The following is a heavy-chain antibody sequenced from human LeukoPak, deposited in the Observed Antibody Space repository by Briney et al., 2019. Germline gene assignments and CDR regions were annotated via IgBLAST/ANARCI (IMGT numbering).Heavy chain of an antibody. CDR3: DRVLYSLRYINL. CDR1: GGSISSGDYY. D-gene: IGHD2-8*01. J-gene: IGHJ2*01. Sequence: PSQTLSLTCTVSGGSISSGDYYWSWIRQPPGKGLEWIGYIYYSGSTYYNPSLKSRVTISVDTSKNQFSLKLSSVTAADTAVYYCDRVLYSLRYINLCGRGTLVTVSS. V-gene: IGHV4-30-4*01. CDR2: IYYSGST.